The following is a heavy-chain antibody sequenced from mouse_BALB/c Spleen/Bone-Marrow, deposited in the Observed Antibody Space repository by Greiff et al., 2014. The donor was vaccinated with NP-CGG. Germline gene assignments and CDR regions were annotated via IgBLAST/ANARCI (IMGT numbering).Heavy chain of an antibody. D-gene: IGHD2-3*01. CDR1: GYAFSSSW. V-gene: IGHV1-82*01. CDR3: ARSDGYRDMDY. CDR2: IYPGDGDT. Sequence: VHLAESGPELVKPGASVKISCKASGYAFSSSWMNWVKQRPGQGLEWIGRIYPGDGDTKYNGKFKGKATLTADKSSSTAYMQLSSLTSVDSAVYFCARSDGYRDMDYWGQGTSVTVSS. J-gene: IGHJ4*01.